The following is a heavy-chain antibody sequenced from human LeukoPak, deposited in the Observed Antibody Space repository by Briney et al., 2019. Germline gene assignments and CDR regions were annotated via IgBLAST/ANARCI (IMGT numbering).Heavy chain of an antibody. CDR3: AVSYDILTGYYPFDY. CDR1: GGTFSSYA. J-gene: IGHJ4*02. D-gene: IGHD3-9*01. CDR2: IIPIFGTA. Sequence: GGSVKVSCKASGGTFSSYAISWVRQAAGQGLEGMGGIIPIFGTANYAQKFQGRVTITADKSTSTAYMDLSSLRSEDTAVYSCAVSYDILTGYYPFDYWGQGTLVTVSS. V-gene: IGHV1-69*06.